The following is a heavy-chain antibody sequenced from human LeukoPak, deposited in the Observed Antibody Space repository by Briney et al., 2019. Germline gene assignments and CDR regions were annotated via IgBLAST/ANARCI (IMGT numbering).Heavy chain of an antibody. CDR3: AKGGHHRITMIDY. CDR2: IWYDGSNK. J-gene: IGHJ4*02. Sequence: PGGSLRLSCAASGFTFSSYGMHWVRQAPGKGLEWVAVIWYDGSNKYYADSVKGRFTISRDNSKNSLYLQMNSLRAEDTALYYCAKGGHHRITMIDYWGQGTLVTVSS. CDR1: GFTFSSYG. D-gene: IGHD3-22*01. V-gene: IGHV3-30*02.